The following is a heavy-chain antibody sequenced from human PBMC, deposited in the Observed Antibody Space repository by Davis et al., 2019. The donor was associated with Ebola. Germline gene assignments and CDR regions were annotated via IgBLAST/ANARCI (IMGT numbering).Heavy chain of an antibody. CDR3: ASSIAVAGKEIYYYYGMDV. D-gene: IGHD6-19*01. Sequence: GESLKISCAASGFTFSGSAMHWVRQASGKGLEWVGRIRSKANSYATAYAASVKGRFTISRDDSKNTAYLQMNSLKTEDTAVYYCASSIAVAGKEIYYYYGMDVWGQGTTVTVSS. V-gene: IGHV3-73*01. CDR2: IRSKANSYAT. J-gene: IGHJ6*02. CDR1: GFTFSGSA.